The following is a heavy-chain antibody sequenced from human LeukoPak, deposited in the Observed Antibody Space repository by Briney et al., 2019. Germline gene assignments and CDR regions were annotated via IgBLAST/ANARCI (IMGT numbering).Heavy chain of an antibody. CDR1: GGSISSGSYY. V-gene: IGHV4-61*02. J-gene: IGHJ5*02. CDR3: ASDTLYWFDP. Sequence: SETLSLTCTVSGGSISSGSYYWSWIRQPAGKGREWIGRIYTSGSTNYNPSIKSRVTISVDTSKNQFSLKLSSVTAADTAVYYCASDTLYWFDPWGQGTLVTVSS. CDR2: IYTSGST.